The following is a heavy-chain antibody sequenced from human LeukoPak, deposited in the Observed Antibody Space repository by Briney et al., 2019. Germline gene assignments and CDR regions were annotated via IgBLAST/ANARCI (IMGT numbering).Heavy chain of an antibody. CDR2: IYYSGST. V-gene: IGHV4-59*01. CDR1: GGSIRNYY. CDR3: ARVRTSAFDI. D-gene: IGHD3-3*01. J-gene: IGHJ3*02. Sequence: NPSETLSLTCTVSGGSIRNYYWSWIRQPPGKGLEWIGYIYYSGSTNYNPSLKSRVTISVDTSKNQFSLKLSSVTAADTAAYYCARVRTSAFDIWGQGTMVTVSS.